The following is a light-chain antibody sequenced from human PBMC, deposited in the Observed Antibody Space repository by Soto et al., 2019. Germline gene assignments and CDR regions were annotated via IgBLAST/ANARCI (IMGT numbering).Light chain of an antibody. V-gene: IGLV1-40*01. CDR1: SSNIGSTYD. J-gene: IGLJ1*01. Sequence: SVLTRPPSVSGAPGQMVTISCTGSSSNIGSTYDVQWYQQLPGTAPKLLIHGNTDRPSGVPDRFSGSKSGTSASLAITGLQADDEADYYCQSYDDSLSVHYVFGTGTKVTVL. CDR3: QSYDDSLSVHYV. CDR2: GNT.